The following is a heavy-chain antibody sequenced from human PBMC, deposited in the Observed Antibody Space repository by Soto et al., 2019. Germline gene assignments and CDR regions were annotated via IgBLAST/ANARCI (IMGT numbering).Heavy chain of an antibody. CDR3: ARCYCSVGSCYTCWHFDL. Sequence: QAQLVQSGAEVKKPGASVKVSCQAGGYTFADYGISWVRQAPGQGLEWMGWIGPYNGNTNYAQNLQDRVTMTTDTSTNTAYMVLRSLRCDDTALYYCARCYCSVGSCYTCWHFDLWGRGTLLTVSS. CDR2: IGPYNGNT. V-gene: IGHV1-18*01. CDR1: GYTFADYG. D-gene: IGHD2-15*01. J-gene: IGHJ2*01.